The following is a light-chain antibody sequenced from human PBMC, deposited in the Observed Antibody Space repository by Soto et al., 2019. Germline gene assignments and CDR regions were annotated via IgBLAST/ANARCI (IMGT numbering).Light chain of an antibody. V-gene: IGLV1-51*01. CDR3: GTWDSSLSVVV. CDR2: DND. Sequence: QSVLTQPPSVSAAPGQKVTISCSGSSSNIGNNYVSWYQQLPGAAPKLLIDDNDKRPLGIPDRFSGSKSGTSATLGITGLQTGDEADYFCGTWDSSLSVVVFGGGTQLTVL. CDR1: SSNIGNNY. J-gene: IGLJ2*01.